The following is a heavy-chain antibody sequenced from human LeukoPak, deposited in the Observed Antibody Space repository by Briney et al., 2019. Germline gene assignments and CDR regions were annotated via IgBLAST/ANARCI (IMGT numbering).Heavy chain of an antibody. Sequence: SETLSLTCTVSGGSISSYYWSWIRQPPGKGLEWIGSIYYSGSTYYNPSLKSRVTISVDTSKNQFSLKLSSVTAADTAVYYCARYAQADWFDPWGQGTLVTVSS. CDR3: ARYAQADWFDP. V-gene: IGHV4-59*01. CDR1: GGSISSYY. D-gene: IGHD2-2*01. CDR2: IYYSGST. J-gene: IGHJ5*02.